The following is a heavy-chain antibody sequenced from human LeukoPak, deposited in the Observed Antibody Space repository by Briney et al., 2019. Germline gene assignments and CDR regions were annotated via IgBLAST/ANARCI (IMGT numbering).Heavy chain of an antibody. D-gene: IGHD6-19*01. Sequence: ASVKVSCKASGGTFSSYAISWMRQAPGQGLEWMGGIIPIFGTANYAQKFQERVTITRDMSTSTAYMELSSLRSEDTAVYYCATDLKGSGWGQGTLVTVSS. CDR2: IIPIFGTA. V-gene: IGHV1-69*05. CDR1: GGTFSSYA. CDR3: ATDLKGSG. J-gene: IGHJ4*02.